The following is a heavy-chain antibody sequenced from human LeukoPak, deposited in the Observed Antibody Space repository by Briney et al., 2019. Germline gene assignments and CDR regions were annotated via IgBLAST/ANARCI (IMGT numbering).Heavy chain of an antibody. D-gene: IGHD3/OR15-3a*01. CDR3: ASGGTGAFDI. J-gene: IGHJ3*02. V-gene: IGHV3-30*02. CDR2: IRYDGSNK. Sequence: GGSLRLSCAASGFTFSSYGMHWVRQAPGKGLEWVAFIRYDGSNKYYADSVKGRFTISRDNSKNTLYLHVNSLRAEDTAVYYCASGGTGAFDIWGQGTMVTVSS. CDR1: GFTFSSYG.